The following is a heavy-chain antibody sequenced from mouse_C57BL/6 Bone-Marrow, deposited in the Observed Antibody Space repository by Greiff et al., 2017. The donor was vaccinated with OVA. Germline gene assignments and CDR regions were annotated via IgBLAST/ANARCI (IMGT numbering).Heavy chain of an antibody. CDR1: GFTFTDYY. J-gene: IGHJ1*03. Sequence: DVMLVESGGGLVQPGGSLSLSCAASGFTFTDYYMSWVRQPPGKALEWLGFIRNKANGYTTEYSASVKGRFTISRDNSQSILYLQMNALRAEDSATYYCARAPLITTVVARYFDVWGTGTTVTVSS. CDR2: IRNKANGYTT. CDR3: ARAPLITTVVARYFDV. D-gene: IGHD1-1*01. V-gene: IGHV7-3*01.